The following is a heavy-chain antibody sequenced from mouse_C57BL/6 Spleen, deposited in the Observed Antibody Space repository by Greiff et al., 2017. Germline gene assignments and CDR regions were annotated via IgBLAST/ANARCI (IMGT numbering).Heavy chain of an antibody. Sequence: EVQGVESGGGLVQPGGSLSLSCAASGFTFTDYYMSWVRQPPGKALEWLGFIRNKANGYTTEYSASVKGRFTISRDNSQSILYLQMNALRAEDSATYYCARYYLYYYGSSYAMDYWGQGTSVTVSS. CDR1: GFTFTDYY. CDR3: ARYYLYYYGSSYAMDY. D-gene: IGHD1-1*01. CDR2: IRNKANGYTT. J-gene: IGHJ4*01. V-gene: IGHV7-3*01.